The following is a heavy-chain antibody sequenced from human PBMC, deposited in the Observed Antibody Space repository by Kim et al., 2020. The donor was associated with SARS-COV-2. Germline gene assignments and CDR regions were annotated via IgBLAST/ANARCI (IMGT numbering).Heavy chain of an antibody. CDR1: GFTFSTYT. J-gene: IGHJ3*02. D-gene: IGHD3-22*01. CDR3: ASVANYYDIGHDVFDI. Sequence: GGSLRLSCAASGFTFSTYTMNWVRQAPGKGLEWVSYISSSSTTIYYADSVKGRFTISRDNAKNSLYLQMNSLRDEDTAVYYCASVANYYDIGHDVFDIWGQGTMVTVSS. CDR2: ISSSSTTI. V-gene: IGHV3-48*02.